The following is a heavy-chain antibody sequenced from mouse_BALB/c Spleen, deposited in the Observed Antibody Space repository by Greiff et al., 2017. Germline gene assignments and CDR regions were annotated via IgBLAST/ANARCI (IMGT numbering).Heavy chain of an antibody. V-gene: IGHV1S29*02. CDR2: IYPYNGGT. Sequence: EVQLVESGPELVKPGASVKISCKASGYTFTDYNMHWVKQSHGKSLEWIGYIYPYNGGTGYNQKFKSKATLTVDNSSSTAYMELRSLTSEDSAVYYCASPSYDYPFAYWGQGTLVTVSA. CDR1: GYTFTDYN. CDR3: ASPSYDYPFAY. D-gene: IGHD2-4*01. J-gene: IGHJ3*01.